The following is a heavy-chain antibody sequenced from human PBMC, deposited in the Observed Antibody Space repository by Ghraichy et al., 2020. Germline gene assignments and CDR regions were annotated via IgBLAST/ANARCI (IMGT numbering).Heavy chain of an antibody. Sequence: ASVKVSCKTSGYTFTAYHINWVRQAPGQGLEWVGWINCNSGDTDSAQKFQGRVTMTRDTSSNTVYMELNRLIFDDTAVYYCAREELRGGNFDYWGQGSLVTVSS. J-gene: IGHJ4*02. CDR2: INCNSGDT. D-gene: IGHD1-1*01. V-gene: IGHV1-2*02. CDR3: AREELRGGNFDY. CDR1: GYTFTAYH.